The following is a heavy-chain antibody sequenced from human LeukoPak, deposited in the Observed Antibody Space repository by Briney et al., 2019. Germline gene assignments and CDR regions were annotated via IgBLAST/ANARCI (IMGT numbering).Heavy chain of an antibody. D-gene: IGHD6-19*01. CDR1: GFTFSGYW. CDR2: IKQDGSER. V-gene: IGHV3-7*01. CDR3: ARGGSSGWSTPIDY. J-gene: IGHJ4*02. Sequence: GGSLRLSCAASGFTFSGYWMTWVRQAPGKGLEWVANIKQDGSERYYVDSVKGRFTVSRDNGKNSLYLQMDSLRAEDTAVYYCARGGSSGWSTPIDYWGQGTLVTVSS.